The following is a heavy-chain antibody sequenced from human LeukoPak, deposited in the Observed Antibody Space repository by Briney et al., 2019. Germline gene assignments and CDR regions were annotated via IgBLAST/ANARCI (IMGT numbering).Heavy chain of an antibody. J-gene: IGHJ4*02. CDR2: INNSGST. Sequence: SETLSLTCAVYGGSFSGYYWSWIRQPPGKGLEWMGEINNSGSTNYNPSLKSRVTISVDTSKNQFSLKLSSVTAADTAVYYCARGGYCSSTSCYRHKFDYWGQGTLVTVSS. V-gene: IGHV4-34*01. CDR1: GGSFSGYY. CDR3: ARGGYCSSTSCYRHKFDY. D-gene: IGHD2-2*01.